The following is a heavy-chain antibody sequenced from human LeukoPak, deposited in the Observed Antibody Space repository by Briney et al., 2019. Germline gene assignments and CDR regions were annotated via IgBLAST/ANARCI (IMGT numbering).Heavy chain of an antibody. D-gene: IGHD1-26*01. J-gene: IGHJ1*01. Sequence: SETLSLTCTVSGGSISTGSYYWGWIRQPPGKSLEWIGTINYSGTTYYNPSLKSRVTISVDKSKNQFSLKLSSVTAADTAVYYCARVVEGVGEHWGQGTLVTVSS. CDR3: ARVVEGVGEH. CDR2: INYSGTT. CDR1: GGSISTGSYY. V-gene: IGHV4-39*07.